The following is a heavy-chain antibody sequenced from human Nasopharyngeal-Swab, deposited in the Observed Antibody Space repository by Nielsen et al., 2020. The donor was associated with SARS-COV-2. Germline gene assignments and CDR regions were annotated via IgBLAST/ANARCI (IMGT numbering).Heavy chain of an antibody. Sequence: WVRQAPGQGLEWMGWMNPNSGNTGYAQKFQGRVTITADESTSTAYMELSSLRSEDTAVYYCARSLSPDCGGDCYYFDYWGQGTLVTVSS. D-gene: IGHD2-21*01. CDR3: ARSLSPDCGGDCYYFDY. CDR2: MNPNSGNT. V-gene: IGHV1-8*03. J-gene: IGHJ4*02.